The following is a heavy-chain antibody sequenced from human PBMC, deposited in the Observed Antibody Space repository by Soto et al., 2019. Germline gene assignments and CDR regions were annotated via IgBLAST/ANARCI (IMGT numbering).Heavy chain of an antibody. D-gene: IGHD5-18*01. Sequence: SETLSLTCAVSGGSISSGGYSWSWIRQPPGKGLEWIGYIYHSGSTYYNPSLKSRVTISVDRSKNQFSLKLSSVTAADTAVYYCAREVRGYSYGYYYFDYWGQGTLVTVSS. CDR1: GGSISSGGYS. CDR3: AREVRGYSYGYYYFDY. J-gene: IGHJ4*02. V-gene: IGHV4-30-2*01. CDR2: IYHSGST.